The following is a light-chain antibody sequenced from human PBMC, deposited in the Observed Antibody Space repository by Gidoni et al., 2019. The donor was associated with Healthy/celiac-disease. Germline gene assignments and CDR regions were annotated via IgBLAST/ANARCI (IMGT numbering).Light chain of an antibody. CDR1: QGISTW. V-gene: IGKV1-12*01. CDR3: QQDYSFPWT. CDR2: VAS. J-gene: IGKJ1*01. Sequence: DIQMTQSPSSVSAFVGDRLTITCRASQGISTWLAWYQQKPGKAPKLLIYVASSFQSGVPSRFSGSGSGTDFTLTISSLQHEDFATYYCQQDYSFPWTFGQGTKVEIK.